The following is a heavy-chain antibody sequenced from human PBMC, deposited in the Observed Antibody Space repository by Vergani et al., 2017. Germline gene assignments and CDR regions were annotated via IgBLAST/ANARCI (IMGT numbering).Heavy chain of an antibody. D-gene: IGHD3-3*01. CDR2: INPSGGIT. Sequence: QVQLVQSGAEVKKPGASVKVSCKASGYPFTSYYMHWVRQAPGQGLEWMGIINPSGGITSYAQKFQGRVTMTRDTSTSTVYMELSSLRSEDTAVYYCARDGGDFWSGYCPLHWGQGTLVTGSS. V-gene: IGHV1-46*01. J-gene: IGHJ1*01. CDR3: ARDGGDFWSGYCPLH. CDR1: GYPFTSYY.